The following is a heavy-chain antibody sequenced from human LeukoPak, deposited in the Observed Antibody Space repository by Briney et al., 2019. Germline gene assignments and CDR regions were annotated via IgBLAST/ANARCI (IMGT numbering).Heavy chain of an antibody. CDR2: ISNDGSSK. CDR1: GFTFSNYA. Sequence: GGSLRLSCAASGFTFSNYAMHWVRQAPGKGLEWMAFISNDGSSKYYADSVKGRCTVSRENAKNSLYLQMNSLRAGDTAVYYCARDSTVAGNGAFDIWGQGTMVTVSS. CDR3: ARDSTVAGNGAFDI. V-gene: IGHV3-30*14. J-gene: IGHJ3*02. D-gene: IGHD6-19*01.